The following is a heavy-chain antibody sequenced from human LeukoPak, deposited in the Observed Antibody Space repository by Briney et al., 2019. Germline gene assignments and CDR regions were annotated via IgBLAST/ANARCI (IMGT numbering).Heavy chain of an antibody. CDR2: ITAFNGNT. J-gene: IGHJ6*03. V-gene: IGHV1-18*04. CDR3: ARNTYGYKVSMDV. CDR1: GFALYKYN. Sequence: ASVKVSCKASGFALYKYNIVWVRQAPGQGLEWVGWITAFNGNTNYAQKVQGRVTMTTDTSTSTSYMELRNLRSDDTAVYYCARNTYGYKVSMDVWGKGTTVIISS. D-gene: IGHD5-24*01.